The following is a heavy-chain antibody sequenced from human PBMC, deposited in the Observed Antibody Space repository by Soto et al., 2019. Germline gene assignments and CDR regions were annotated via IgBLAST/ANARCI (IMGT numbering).Heavy chain of an antibody. V-gene: IGHV3-7*01. CDR1: GFTFSSYW. CDR3: ARGGCSSTSCYDPVAYYYYYMDV. J-gene: IGHJ6*03. D-gene: IGHD2-2*01. CDR2: IKQDGSEK. Sequence: PGGSLRLSCAASGFTFSSYWMSWVRQAPGKGLEWVANIKQDGSEKYYVDSVKGRFTISRDNAKNSLYLQMNSLRAEDTAVYYCARGGCSSTSCYDPVAYYYYYMDVWGKGTTVTVSS.